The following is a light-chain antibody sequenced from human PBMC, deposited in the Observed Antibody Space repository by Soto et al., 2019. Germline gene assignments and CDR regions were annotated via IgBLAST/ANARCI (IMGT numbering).Light chain of an antibody. CDR1: QSFNSR. CDR2: EAS. V-gene: IGKV1-5*03. J-gene: IGKJ2*02. Sequence: DIHMTQSPSTLSASVGDRVTITCRASQSFNSRLAWYQQKPGKAPKLLIYEASTLESGVPSRFSGSGSGTEFTLTISSLQPDDFATYFCQEYDGHCTFGQGTKLEIK. CDR3: QEYDGHCT.